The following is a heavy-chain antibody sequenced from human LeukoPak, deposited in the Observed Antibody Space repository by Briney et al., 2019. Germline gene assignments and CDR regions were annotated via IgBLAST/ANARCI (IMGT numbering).Heavy chain of an antibody. CDR1: GCSISSYY. CDR3: ARRSYYYDSSGYNFRGTHRNRNKNDAFDI. CDR2: IYYSGST. J-gene: IGHJ3*02. Sequence: SETLSLTCTVSGCSISSYYWSWIRQPPGKGLEGIGYIYYSGSTYYNPSLKSRVTISVDTSKNQFSLKLSSVTAADTAVYYCARRSYYYDSSGYNFRGTHRNRNKNDAFDIWGQGTMVTVSS. V-gene: IGHV4-59*04. D-gene: IGHD3-22*01.